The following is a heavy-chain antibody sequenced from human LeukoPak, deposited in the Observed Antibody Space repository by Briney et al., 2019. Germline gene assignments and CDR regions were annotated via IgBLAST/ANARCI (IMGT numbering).Heavy chain of an antibody. CDR3: AKEGGSSTSCCNYNWFDP. J-gene: IGHJ5*02. V-gene: IGHV3-23*01. Sequence: AGGSLRLSCAASGFTLSSYAMSWVRQAPGKGLDWVSSISARGGSTYYADSVKGRFTFSRDNSKNTLYLQMNSLRAEDTAVYYCAKEGGSSTSCCNYNWFDPWGQGTLVTVSS. CDR2: ISARGGST. D-gene: IGHD2-2*01. CDR1: GFTLSSYA.